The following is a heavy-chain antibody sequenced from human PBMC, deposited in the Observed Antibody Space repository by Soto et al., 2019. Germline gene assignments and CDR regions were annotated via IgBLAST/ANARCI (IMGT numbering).Heavy chain of an antibody. CDR2: ISGSIGHT. CDR3: AKEVIGARRVPDN. Sequence: PGGPLRLSCAASGFTLSDYVVTWFRQAPGKGLEWVSDISGSIGHTYYADSVKGRFTISRDSSKNTVYLQMNSLRADDTAVYYCAKEVIGARRVPDNWGQGTLVTVSS. J-gene: IGHJ4*02. V-gene: IGHV3-23*01. CDR1: GFTLSDYV. D-gene: IGHD6-6*01.